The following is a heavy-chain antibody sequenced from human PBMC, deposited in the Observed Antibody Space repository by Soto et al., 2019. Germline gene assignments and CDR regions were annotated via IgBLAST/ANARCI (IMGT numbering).Heavy chain of an antibody. D-gene: IGHD2-15*01. J-gene: IGHJ6*02. CDR1: GFTFSSYS. CDR2: ISSSSSTI. Sequence: GGSLRLSCAASGFTFSSYSMNWVRQAPGKGLEWVSYISSSSSTIYYADSVKGRFTISRDNAKNSLYLQMNSLRDEDTAVYYCARDSGSVANYYYYGMDVWGQGTTVTVSS. V-gene: IGHV3-48*02. CDR3: ARDSGSVANYYYYGMDV.